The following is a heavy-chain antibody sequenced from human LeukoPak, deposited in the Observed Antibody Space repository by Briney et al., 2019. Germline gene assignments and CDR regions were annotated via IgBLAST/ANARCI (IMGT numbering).Heavy chain of an antibody. CDR2: ISYDGSNK. J-gene: IGHJ3*02. D-gene: IGHD2-2*03. Sequence: GGSLRLSCAASGFTFSSYAMHWVRQAPGKGLEWAAVISYDGSNKYYADSVNGRFTISRDNYKNTLYLQMTSLRAEDTAVYYCARDLDIVVVPASGAFDIWGQGTMVTVSS. CDR1: GFTFSSYA. CDR3: ARDLDIVVVPASGAFDI. V-gene: IGHV3-30*04.